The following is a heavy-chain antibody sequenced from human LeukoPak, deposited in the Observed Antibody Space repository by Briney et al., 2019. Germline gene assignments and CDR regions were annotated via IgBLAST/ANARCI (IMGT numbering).Heavy chain of an antibody. CDR2: VSYSGNT. D-gene: IGHD3-3*01. CDR3: ARLRFLEWLFPWFDP. CDR1: GGSISGQY. J-gene: IGHJ5*02. V-gene: IGHV4-59*08. Sequence: SETLSLTCTVSGGSISGQYWSWIRQPPGRGLEWIGYVSYSGNTKYNPSLKSRVTISVDTSKNQFSLKLNSMTAADTSVCYCARLRFLEWLFPWFDPWGQGTLVTVSS.